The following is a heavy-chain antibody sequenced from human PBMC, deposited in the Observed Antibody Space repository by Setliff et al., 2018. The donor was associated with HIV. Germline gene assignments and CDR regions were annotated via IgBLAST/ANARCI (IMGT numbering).Heavy chain of an antibody. CDR3: AIVWSGSYYY. Sequence: GASVKVSCKASGDTFNSYTFTWVRQAPGQGLEWMGWINPNSGGTNYAQKFQGWVTMTRDTSISAAYMELSRLRSDDTAVYYCAIVWSGSYYYWGQGTLVTVSS. D-gene: IGHD1-26*01. V-gene: IGHV1-2*04. J-gene: IGHJ4*02. CDR1: GDTFNSYT. CDR2: INPNSGGT.